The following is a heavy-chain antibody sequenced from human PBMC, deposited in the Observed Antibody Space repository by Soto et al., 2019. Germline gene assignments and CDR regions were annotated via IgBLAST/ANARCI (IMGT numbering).Heavy chain of an antibody. CDR2: INHSGST. V-gene: IGHV4-34*01. J-gene: IGHJ4*02. CDR1: GGSFSGYY. CDR3: ARGHFGRYFDS. D-gene: IGHD3-10*01. Sequence: PSETLSLTCAVYGGSFSGYYWSWIRQPPGKGLEWIGEINHSGSTNYNPSLKSRVTISVDTSKNQFSLKLSSVTAADTAVYYCARGHFGRYFDSRGQGALVTVSS.